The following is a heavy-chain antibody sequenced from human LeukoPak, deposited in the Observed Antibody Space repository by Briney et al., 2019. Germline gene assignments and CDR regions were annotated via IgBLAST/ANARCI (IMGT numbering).Heavy chain of an antibody. CDR1: GFTFSSYS. Sequence: GGSLRLSCAASGFTFSSYSMNWVRQAPGKGLEWVSSISSSSSYIYYSDSVKGRFTISRDNAKNSLYLQMNSLRAEDAAVYYCARDPTPEGFDYWGQGTLVTVSS. CDR2: ISSSSSYI. V-gene: IGHV3-21*03. J-gene: IGHJ4*02. CDR3: ARDPTPEGFDY.